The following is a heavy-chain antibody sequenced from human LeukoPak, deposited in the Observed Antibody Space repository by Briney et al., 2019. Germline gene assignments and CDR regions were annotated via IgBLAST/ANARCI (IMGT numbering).Heavy chain of an antibody. D-gene: IGHD3-3*01. CDR3: ARVPDYTFDY. V-gene: IGHV4-34*01. J-gene: IGHJ4*02. Sequence: SETLSLACAVYGGSFSGYYWSWIRQPPGKGLEWIGEINHSGSTNYNPSLKSRVTISVDTSKNQFSLKLSSVTAADTAVYYCARVPDYTFDYWGQGTLVAVSS. CDR1: GGSFSGYY. CDR2: INHSGST.